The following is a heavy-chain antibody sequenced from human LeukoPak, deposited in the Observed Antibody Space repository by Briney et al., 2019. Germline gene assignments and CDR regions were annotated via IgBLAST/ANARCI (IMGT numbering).Heavy chain of an antibody. CDR3: AKIYCTTSSCYYDY. J-gene: IGHJ4*02. CDR1: GFTFSRFW. V-gene: IGHV3-7*01. D-gene: IGHD2-8*01. Sequence: GGSLRLSCAASGFTFSRFWMNWVRQAPGKGLEWVANIKQDGSEKYYVDSVKGRFTISRDDAKSSLFLQMNSLRVEDTAIYYCAKIYCTTSSCYYDYWGQGTLVTVSS. CDR2: IKQDGSEK.